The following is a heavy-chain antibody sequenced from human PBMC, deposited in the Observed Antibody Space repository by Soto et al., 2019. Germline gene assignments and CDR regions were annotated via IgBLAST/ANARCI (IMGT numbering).Heavy chain of an antibody. CDR1: GFAFSSYY. D-gene: IGHD5-12*01. CDR3: ARDIVAPVSIRYFDY. V-gene: IGHV3-7*05. Sequence: VQLVESGGGLVQPGGSLRLSCTASGFAFSSYYMTWVRQAPGKGLEWLANMNQDGNEKYYVDSVKGRFTISRDNAKNSLYLQMNSLRFEDTAIYYCARDIVAPVSIRYFDYWGQGSLVTVSS. CDR2: MNQDGNEK. J-gene: IGHJ4*02.